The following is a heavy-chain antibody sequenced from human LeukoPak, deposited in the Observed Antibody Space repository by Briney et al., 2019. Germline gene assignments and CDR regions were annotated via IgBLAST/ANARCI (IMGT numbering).Heavy chain of an antibody. D-gene: IGHD3-10*01. J-gene: IGHJ4*02. Sequence: SETLSLTCVVYGGSFSGYHWSWIRQSPGKGLEWIGEINHRGSTNYNPSLKRRVTMSLDTSKNQFSLKLSSVTAADTAVYYCARGPLWFGDFDYWGQGTLVTVSS. CDR3: ARGPLWFGDFDY. V-gene: IGHV4-34*01. CDR2: INHRGST. CDR1: GGSFSGYH.